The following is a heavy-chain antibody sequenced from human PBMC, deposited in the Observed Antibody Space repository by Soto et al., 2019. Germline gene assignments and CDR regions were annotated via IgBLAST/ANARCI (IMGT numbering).Heavy chain of an antibody. Sequence: QVQLVQSGAEVKKPGASVKVSCKASGYTFTSYAMHWVRQAPRQRLEWMGWINAGNGNTKYSQKFQGRVTITRDTSASTAYMELSSLSSEDTAVYYCAAGYGSGSYSPNFDYWGQGTLVTVSS. D-gene: IGHD3-10*01. CDR2: INAGNGNT. J-gene: IGHJ4*02. V-gene: IGHV1-3*01. CDR3: AAGYGSGSYSPNFDY. CDR1: GYTFTSYA.